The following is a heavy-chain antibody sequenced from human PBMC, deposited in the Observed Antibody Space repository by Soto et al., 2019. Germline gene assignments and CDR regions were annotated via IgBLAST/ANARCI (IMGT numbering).Heavy chain of an antibody. CDR3: TTDKTTGTTGFDY. J-gene: IGHJ4*02. V-gene: IGHV3-15*01. CDR2: IKSKTDGGAT. Sequence: EVQLVESGGGLVMPGGSLRLSCAASGFTFSNAWMSWVRQAPGEGLEWVGRIKSKTDGGATDYAAPVKGRFTISRDDSENTLYLQMNSLKTEDTAVYYCTTDKTTGTTGFDYLGQGTLVTVSS. CDR1: GFTFSNAW. D-gene: IGHD4-17*01.